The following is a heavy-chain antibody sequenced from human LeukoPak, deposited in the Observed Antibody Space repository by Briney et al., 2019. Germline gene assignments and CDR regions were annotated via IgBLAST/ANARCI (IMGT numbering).Heavy chain of an antibody. D-gene: IGHD2/OR15-2a*01. V-gene: IGHV1-69*05. CDR3: AREGVWPFGYYYYMDV. CDR1: GYTFTSYA. CDR2: IIPIFGTA. Sequence: TVKVSCKASGYTFTSYAISWVRQAPGQGLEWMGGIIPIFGTANYAQKFQGRVTITTDESTSTAYMELSSLRSEDTAVYYCAREGVWPFGYYYYMDVWGKGATVTVSS. J-gene: IGHJ6*03.